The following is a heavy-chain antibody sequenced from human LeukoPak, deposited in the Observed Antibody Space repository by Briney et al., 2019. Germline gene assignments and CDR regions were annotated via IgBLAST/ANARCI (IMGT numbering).Heavy chain of an antibody. CDR2: IKQDGSEK. J-gene: IGHJ4*02. CDR1: GFTFSSYW. CDR3: ANPPSHYDFWSGPGY. D-gene: IGHD3-3*01. V-gene: IGHV3-7*03. Sequence: PGGSLRLSCAASGFTFSSYWMSWVRQAPGKGLEWVANIKQDGSEKYYVDPVKGRFTISRDNAKNSLYLQMNSLRAEDTAVYYCANPPSHYDFWSGPGYWGQGTLVTVSS.